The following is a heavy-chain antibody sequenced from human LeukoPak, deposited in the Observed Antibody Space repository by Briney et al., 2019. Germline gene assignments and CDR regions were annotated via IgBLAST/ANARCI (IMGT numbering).Heavy chain of an antibody. V-gene: IGHV3-74*01. D-gene: IGHD2-2*01. CDR2: INSDGSWT. CDR1: GNYW. J-gene: IGHJ4*02. Sequence: GGPLRLSCAASGNYWMHWVRQAPGKGLVWVSHINSDGSWTSYADSVKGRFTISKDNAKNTVYLQMNNLRAEDTAVYYCVSFYETYWGRGTLVTVSS. CDR3: VSFYETY.